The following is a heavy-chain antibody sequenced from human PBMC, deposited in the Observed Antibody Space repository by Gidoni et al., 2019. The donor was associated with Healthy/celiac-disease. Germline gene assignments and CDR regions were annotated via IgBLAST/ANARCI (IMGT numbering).Heavy chain of an antibody. D-gene: IGHD1-26*01. CDR3: AREVLSGSEDAFDI. CDR2: INHSGST. V-gene: IGHV4-34*01. J-gene: IGHJ3*02. Sequence: QVQLQQWGAGLLKPSETLSLTCAVYGGSFSGYYWSWIRQPPGKGLEWIGEINHSGSTNYNPSLKSRVTISVDTSKNQFSLKLSSVTAADTAVYYCAREVLSGSEDAFDIWGQGTMVTVSS. CDR1: GGSFSGYY.